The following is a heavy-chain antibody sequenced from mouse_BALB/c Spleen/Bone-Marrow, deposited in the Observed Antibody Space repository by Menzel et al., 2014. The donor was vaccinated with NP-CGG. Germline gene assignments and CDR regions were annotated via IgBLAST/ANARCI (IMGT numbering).Heavy chain of an antibody. D-gene: IGHD4-1*01. CDR1: GYTFTSYW. J-gene: IGHJ3*01. CDR3: ARELGGAY. Sequence: QVQLQQSGAELVRPGASVKLSCKASGYTFTSYWINWVKQRPGQGLEWIGNIYPSDSYTNYNQKFKDKATLTVDKSSSTAYMELRSLTSEDSAVYYCARELGGAYWGQGTLVTVSA. CDR2: IYPSDSYT. V-gene: IGHV1-69*02.